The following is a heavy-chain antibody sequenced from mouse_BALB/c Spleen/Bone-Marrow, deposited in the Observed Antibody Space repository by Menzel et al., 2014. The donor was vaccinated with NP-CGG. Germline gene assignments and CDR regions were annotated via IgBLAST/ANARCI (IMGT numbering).Heavy chain of an antibody. CDR1: GFTFSDYY. CDR3: ATQNFDY. Sequence: DVHLVESGGGLVKPGGSLKLSCAASGFTFSDYYMYWVRQTPEKRLEWVATISDGGSYTYYPDSVKGRFTISRDNAKNNLYLQMSSLRSEDTALYYCATQNFDYCGQGTTLTVSS. V-gene: IGHV5-4*02. CDR2: ISDGGSYT. J-gene: IGHJ2*01.